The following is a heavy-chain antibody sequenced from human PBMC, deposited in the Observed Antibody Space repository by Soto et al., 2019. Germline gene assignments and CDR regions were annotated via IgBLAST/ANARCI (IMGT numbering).Heavy chain of an antibody. D-gene: IGHD3-22*01. J-gene: IGHJ4*02. CDR1: EFTFSNYA. Sequence: GGSLRLSCAASEFTFSNYAMSWVRQAPGKGLEWVSAISYGGGTTYYADSVKGRFTISRDNSKNTLYLQMNSLRAEDTAVYYCAGNWYYYDSSGARVVDYWGQGTLVTVSS. CDR3: AGNWYYYDSSGARVVDY. V-gene: IGHV3-23*01. CDR2: ISYGGGTT.